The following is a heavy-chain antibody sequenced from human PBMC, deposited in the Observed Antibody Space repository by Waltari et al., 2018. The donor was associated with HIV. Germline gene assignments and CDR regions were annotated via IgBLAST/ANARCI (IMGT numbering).Heavy chain of an antibody. CDR2: INAGNGNT. J-gene: IGHJ4*02. CDR1: GYTFTSYA. Sequence: QVQLVQSGAEVKKPGASVKVSCKASGYTFTSYAMHWVRQAPGQRLEGMGWINAGNGNTQYSQKCHGRVTITRDTSASTAYMELSSLRSEDTAVYYCARDIPRMGIDYWGQGTLVTVSS. D-gene: IGHD2-15*01. V-gene: IGHV1-3*01. CDR3: ARDIPRMGIDY.